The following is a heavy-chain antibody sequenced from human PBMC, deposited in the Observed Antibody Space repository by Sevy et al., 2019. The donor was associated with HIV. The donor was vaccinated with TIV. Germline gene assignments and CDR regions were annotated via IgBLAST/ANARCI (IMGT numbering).Heavy chain of an antibody. V-gene: IGHV3-21*01. CDR1: GFTFSSYS. D-gene: IGHD3-10*01. J-gene: IGHJ3*02. CDR2: ISSSSSYI. Sequence: GGSLRLSCAASGFTFSSYSMNWVRQAPGKGLEWVSSISSSSSYIYYADSVKGRFTISRDNAKNSLYLQMNSLRAEDTAVYYCARWRYYGSGSYFWGPDAFDIWGQGTMVTVSS. CDR3: ARWRYYGSGSYFWGPDAFDI.